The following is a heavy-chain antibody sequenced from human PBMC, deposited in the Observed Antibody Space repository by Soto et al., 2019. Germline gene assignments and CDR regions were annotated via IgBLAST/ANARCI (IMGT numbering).Heavy chain of an antibody. D-gene: IGHD2-15*01. CDR3: ARGDCVGGTCYSLAGSFYYYMDV. Sequence: EMQLSESGGGLVQPGGSLRLSCAASGFTFGSYAMSWVRQAPGKGLEWVSAISGGGSGTYYADSVKGRFTISRDNSKKTLFLQMNSLRVEDTAVYYCARGDCVGGTCYSLAGSFYYYMDVWGKGTTVTVFS. J-gene: IGHJ6*03. CDR2: ISGGGSGT. CDR1: GFTFGSYA. V-gene: IGHV3-23*01.